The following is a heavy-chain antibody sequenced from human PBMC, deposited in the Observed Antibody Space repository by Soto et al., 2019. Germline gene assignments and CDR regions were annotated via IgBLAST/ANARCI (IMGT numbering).Heavy chain of an antibody. Sequence: SVKVSCKASGGTFSSYAISWVRQAPGQGLEWMGGIIPIFGTANYAQKFQGRVTITADESTSTAYMELSSLRSEDTAVYYCARDLGYCSGGSCYSGFGMDVWGQGTTVTVSS. V-gene: IGHV1-69*13. CDR1: GGTFSSYA. CDR3: ARDLGYCSGGSCYSGFGMDV. D-gene: IGHD2-15*01. J-gene: IGHJ6*02. CDR2: IIPIFGTA.